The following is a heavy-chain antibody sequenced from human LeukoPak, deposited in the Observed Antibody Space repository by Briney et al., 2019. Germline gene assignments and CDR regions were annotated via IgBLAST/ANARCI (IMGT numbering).Heavy chain of an antibody. CDR3: TTDDYCTNGVCYSDY. J-gene: IGHJ4*02. D-gene: IGHD2-8*01. Sequence: GGSLRLSCAASGFTFSNAWMSWVRQAPGKGLEWVGRIKSKTDGGTTDYAAPVKGRFTISRDDSKNTLYLQMNSLKTEDTAVYYCTTDDYCTNGVCYSDYWGQGTLVTVSS. V-gene: IGHV3-15*01. CDR2: IKSKTDGGTT. CDR1: GFTFSNAW.